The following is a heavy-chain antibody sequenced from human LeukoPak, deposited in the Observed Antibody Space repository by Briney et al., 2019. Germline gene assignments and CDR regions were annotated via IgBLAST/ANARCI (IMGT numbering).Heavy chain of an antibody. CDR1: GGSFSGYY. CDR2: INHSGST. J-gene: IGHJ3*02. V-gene: IGHV4-34*01. Sequence: SETLSLTCAVYGGSFSGYYWSWIRQPPGKGLEWIGEINHSGSTNYNPSLKSRVTISVDTSKNQFSLKLSSVTAADTAVYYCARDRNDAFDIWGQGTMVTVSS. CDR3: ARDRNDAFDI.